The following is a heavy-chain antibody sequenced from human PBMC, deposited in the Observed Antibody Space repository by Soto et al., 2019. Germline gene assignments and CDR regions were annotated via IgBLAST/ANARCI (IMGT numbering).Heavy chain of an antibody. CDR2: ISGSGGST. Sequence: EVQLLESGGGLVQPGGSLRLSCAASGFTFSSYAMSWVRQAPGKGLEWVSAISGSGGSTYYADSVKGRFTISRDNSKNTLYLQMNSLRAEDTAVYDCAKYCSSTSCSGGFDDWGQGTLVTVSS. CDR1: GFTFSSYA. CDR3: AKYCSSTSCSGGFDD. V-gene: IGHV3-23*01. D-gene: IGHD2-2*01. J-gene: IGHJ4*02.